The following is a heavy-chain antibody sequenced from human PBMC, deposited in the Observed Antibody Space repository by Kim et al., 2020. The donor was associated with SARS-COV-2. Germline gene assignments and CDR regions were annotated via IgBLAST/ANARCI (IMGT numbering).Heavy chain of an antibody. V-gene: IGHV3-13*04. CDR2: IGTAGDT. CDR3: ARAGTTGTRMGRGMDV. CDR1: GFTFSSYD. D-gene: IGHD1-1*01. Sequence: GGSLRLSCAASGFTFSSYDMHWVRQATGKGLEWVSAIGTAGDTYYPGSVKGRFTISRENAKNSLYLQMNSLRAGDTAVYYCARAGTTGTRMGRGMDVWGQGTTVTVSS. J-gene: IGHJ6*02.